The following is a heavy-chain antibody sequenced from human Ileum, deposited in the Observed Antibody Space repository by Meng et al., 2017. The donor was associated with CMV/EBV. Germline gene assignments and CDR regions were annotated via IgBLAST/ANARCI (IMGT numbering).Heavy chain of an antibody. D-gene: IGHD7-27*01. CDR3: AKNWGNDF. Sequence: EVRLLGAGGGLVQPGGSLRLSCAASGFTFSSFAMNWVRLAPGKGLEWVSGISASGASTYYADSVKGRFTISRDNSKNTLFLQMNSLRAEDTAVYYCAKNWGNDFWGQGTLVTVSS. V-gene: IGHV3-23*01. CDR1: GFTFSSFA. CDR2: ISASGAST. J-gene: IGHJ4*02.